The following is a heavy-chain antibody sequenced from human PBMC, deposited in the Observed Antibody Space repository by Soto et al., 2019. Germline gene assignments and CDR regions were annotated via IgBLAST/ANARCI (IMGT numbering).Heavy chain of an antibody. J-gene: IGHJ4*02. D-gene: IGHD3-3*01. V-gene: IGHV1-24*01. CDR1: GYTLTELS. Sequence: ASVKVSCKVSGYTLTELSRQWVRQAPGKGLEWMGGFDPEDGETIYAQKFQGRVTMTEDTSTDTAYMELSSLRSEDTAVYYCAASRGGRGYDFWSGHYDYWGQGTLVTVSS. CDR3: AASRGGRGYDFWSGHYDY. CDR2: FDPEDGET.